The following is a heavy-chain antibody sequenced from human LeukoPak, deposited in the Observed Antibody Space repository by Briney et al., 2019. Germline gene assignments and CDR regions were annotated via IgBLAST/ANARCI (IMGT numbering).Heavy chain of an antibody. CDR3: AKASQYLVGAYDY. CDR2: ISYDGSNK. J-gene: IGHJ4*02. D-gene: IGHD1-26*01. V-gene: IGHV3-30*18. Sequence: PGGSLRLSCAASGFTFSSYGMHWVRQAPGKGLEWVAVISYDGSNKYYADSVKGRFTISRDNSKNTLYLQMNSLRAEDTAVYYCAKASQYLVGAYDYWGQGTLVTVSS. CDR1: GFTFSSYG.